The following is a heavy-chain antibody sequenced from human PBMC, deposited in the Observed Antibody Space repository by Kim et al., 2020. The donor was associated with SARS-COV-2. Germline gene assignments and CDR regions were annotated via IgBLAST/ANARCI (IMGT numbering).Heavy chain of an antibody. CDR3: ARIWAYDSGMDV. Sequence: AGAVKGRITTTRDNSKNTMYLHMKSLRAEETAVYYCARIWAYDSGMDVWGQGTTVTVS. D-gene: IGHD7-27*01. J-gene: IGHJ6*02. V-gene: IGHV3-30*07.